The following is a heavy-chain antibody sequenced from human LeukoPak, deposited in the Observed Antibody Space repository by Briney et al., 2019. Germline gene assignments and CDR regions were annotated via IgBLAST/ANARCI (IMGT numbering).Heavy chain of an antibody. CDR2: IIPILGMA. Sequence: ASVKVSCKASGGTFSSYAISWVRQAPGQGLEWMGRIIPILGMANYAQKFQGRVTITADKSTSTAYMELSSLRSEDTAVYYCATLAGAYYYYGMDVWGQGTTVTVSS. CDR3: ATLAGAYYYYGMDV. D-gene: IGHD3-10*01. J-gene: IGHJ6*02. CDR1: GGTFSSYA. V-gene: IGHV1-69*04.